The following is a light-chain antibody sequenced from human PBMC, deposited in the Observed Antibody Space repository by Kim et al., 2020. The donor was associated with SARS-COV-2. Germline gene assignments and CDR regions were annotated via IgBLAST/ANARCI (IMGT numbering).Light chain of an antibody. CDR3: QQYYTTPYT. Sequence: KAKINRKTRQSNIKSSKNKNYLAWFQQKTGQQTKLLIYWASTRESGVPVRGSGSGCGKDFTLTISRLQAEDVEVYYCQQYYTTPYTFGQGTKLEI. J-gene: IGKJ2*01. CDR1: QSNIKSSKNKNY. CDR2: WAS. V-gene: IGKV4-1*01.